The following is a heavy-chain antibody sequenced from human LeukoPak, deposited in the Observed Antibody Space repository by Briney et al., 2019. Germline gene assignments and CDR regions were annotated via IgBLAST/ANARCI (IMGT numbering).Heavy chain of an antibody. J-gene: IGHJ5*02. Sequence: GGSLRLSCAASGFIFSDSGMHWVRQSPGEGLEWVSFIARNGNYIYYADSLKGRFSISRDNAKNSVYLQMNSLRAEDTATYYCARDLSESGASWGQGTLVTVSS. D-gene: IGHD7-27*01. CDR2: IARNGNYI. CDR3: ARDLSESGAS. V-gene: IGHV3-21*04. CDR1: GFIFSDSG.